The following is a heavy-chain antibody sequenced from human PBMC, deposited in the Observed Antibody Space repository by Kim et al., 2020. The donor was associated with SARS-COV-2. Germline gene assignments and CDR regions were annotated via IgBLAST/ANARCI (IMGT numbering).Heavy chain of an antibody. CDR1: GYIFTSYG. CDR3: SRDSCSGGSCYLEY. J-gene: IGHJ4*02. D-gene: IGHD2-15*01. CDR2: ISSYNGNT. V-gene: IGHV1-18*01. Sequence: ASVKVSCKASGYIFTSYGISWVRQAPGQGLEWMGWISSYNGNTKYSQKFQGRVTMTTDASTSTVYLELRSLRSDDTAVYYCSRDSCSGGSCYLEYWGQGTLVTVSS.